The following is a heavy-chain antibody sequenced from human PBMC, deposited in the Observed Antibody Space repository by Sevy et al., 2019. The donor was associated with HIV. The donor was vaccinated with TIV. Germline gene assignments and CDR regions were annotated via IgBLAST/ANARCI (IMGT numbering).Heavy chain of an antibody. CDR1: GDSVSRNGAA. Sequence: SQTLSLTCVISGDSVSRNGAAWNWIRQSPSRGLERLGRSYYRSTWHKDYAISVKSRLTITPDTSKNQFFLQLNSVTPEDTAMYYCARAVAGVYYFDYWGQGTLVTVSS. CDR3: ARAVAGVYYFDY. V-gene: IGHV6-1*01. D-gene: IGHD6-19*01. CDR2: SYYRSTWHK. J-gene: IGHJ4*02.